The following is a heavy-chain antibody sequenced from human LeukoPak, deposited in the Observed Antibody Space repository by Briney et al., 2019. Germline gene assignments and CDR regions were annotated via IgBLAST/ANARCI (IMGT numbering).Heavy chain of an antibody. D-gene: IGHD6-13*01. J-gene: IGHJ5*02. CDR2: ISYDGSNK. CDR1: GFTFSSYA. Sequence: GGSLRLSCAASGFTFSSYAMHWVRQAPGKGLEWVAVISYDGSNKYYADSVKGRFTISRDNSKNTLYLQMNSLRAEDTAVYYCARDRKSGYSSSSKYNWFDPWGQGTLVTVSS. V-gene: IGHV3-30-3*01. CDR3: ARDRKSGYSSSSKYNWFDP.